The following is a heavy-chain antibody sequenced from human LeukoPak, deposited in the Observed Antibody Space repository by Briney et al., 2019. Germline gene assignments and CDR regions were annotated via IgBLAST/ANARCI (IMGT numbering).Heavy chain of an antibody. Sequence: SETLSLTCTVSGGSISSYYWSWIRQPPGKGLEWIGYIYYSGSTNYNPSLKSRVTISVDTSKNQFSLKLSSVTAADTAVYYCARKGNYYDSSGLDYWGQGTLVTVSS. CDR1: GGSISSYY. V-gene: IGHV4-59*08. CDR2: IYYSGST. CDR3: ARKGNYYDSSGLDY. D-gene: IGHD3-22*01. J-gene: IGHJ4*02.